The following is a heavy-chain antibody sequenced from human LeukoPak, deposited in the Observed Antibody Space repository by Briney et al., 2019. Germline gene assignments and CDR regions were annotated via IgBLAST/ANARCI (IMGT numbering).Heavy chain of an antibody. CDR3: AREGQQDCSGGSCYTSPFDY. CDR2: ISYDGSNK. Sequence: AGGSLRLSCAASGFTFSSYAMHWVRQAPGKGLEWVAVISYDGSNKYYADSVKGRFTISRDNSKNTLYLQMNSLRAEDTAVYYCAREGQQDCSGGSCYTSPFDYWGQGTLVTVSS. D-gene: IGHD2-15*01. CDR1: GFTFSSYA. V-gene: IGHV3-30-3*01. J-gene: IGHJ4*02.